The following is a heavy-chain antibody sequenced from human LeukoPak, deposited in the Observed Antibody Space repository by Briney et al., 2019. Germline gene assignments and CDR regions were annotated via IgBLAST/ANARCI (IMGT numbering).Heavy chain of an antibody. CDR1: GGSFSGYY. J-gene: IGHJ6*02. CDR3: ARGPYCSSTSCPSYYYYGMDV. CDR2: INHSGST. V-gene: IGHV4-34*01. D-gene: IGHD2-2*01. Sequence: SETLSLTCAVYGGSFSGYYWSWIRQPQGKGLEWIGEINHSGSTTYHPSLKSRVTISVDTSKNQFSLKLSSVTAADTAVYYCARGPYCSSTSCPSYYYYGMDVWGQGTTVTVSS.